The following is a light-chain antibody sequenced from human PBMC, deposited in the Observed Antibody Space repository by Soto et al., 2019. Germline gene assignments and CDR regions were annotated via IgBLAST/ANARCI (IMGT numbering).Light chain of an antibody. CDR2: GNS. Sequence: QSVLTQTPSVSGAPGQRVTISCTGCSSNIGAGYDVHWYQQLPGTAPKLLIYGNSNRPSGVPDRFSGSKSGTSASLAITGLQAEDEADYYCQSYDSSLSGVVFGTGTKLTVL. V-gene: IGLV1-40*01. CDR3: QSYDSSLSGVV. CDR1: SSNIGAGYD. J-gene: IGLJ1*01.